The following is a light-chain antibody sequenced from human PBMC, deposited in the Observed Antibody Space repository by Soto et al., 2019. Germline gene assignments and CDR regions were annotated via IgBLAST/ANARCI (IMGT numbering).Light chain of an antibody. CDR3: QKYATRPWT. CDR1: QSVSGSY. V-gene: IGKV3-20*01. Sequence: EIVLTQSPGTLSLSPGERATLSCRARQSVSGSYLAWYQQKPGQSPRLLIYDASSRATGIPDRFSGSGSGTDFTLTISRLEPEDFAVYYCQKYATRPWTFGQGTKVES. CDR2: DAS. J-gene: IGKJ1*01.